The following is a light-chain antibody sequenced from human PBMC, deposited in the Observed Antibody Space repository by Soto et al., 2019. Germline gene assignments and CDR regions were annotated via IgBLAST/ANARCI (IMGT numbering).Light chain of an antibody. CDR3: LQRSIGFT. CDR2: GAS. Sequence: EIVLTQSPATLSLSPGERATLSCRASQSVGSYLAWYQQKPGQAPRLLIYGASNRAPGIPARFSGSGSGTDFTLTISSLEHEDFADYHYLQRSIGFTFGPGTKVDIK. V-gene: IGKV3-11*01. CDR1: QSVGSY. J-gene: IGKJ3*01.